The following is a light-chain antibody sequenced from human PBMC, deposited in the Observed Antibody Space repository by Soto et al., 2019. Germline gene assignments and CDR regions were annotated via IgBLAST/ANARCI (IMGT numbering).Light chain of an antibody. CDR3: GSHAGNSNLV. Sequence: QPVLTQPASVSGSPGQSITISCTGTSSDVGGYSFVSWYQQHPGKAPKLMIYEVTKRPSGVPDRFSGSKSGNTASLTVSGLQTEDEADYYCGSHAGNSNLVFGGGTKVTVL. J-gene: IGLJ3*02. V-gene: IGLV2-8*01. CDR1: SSDVGGYSF. CDR2: EVT.